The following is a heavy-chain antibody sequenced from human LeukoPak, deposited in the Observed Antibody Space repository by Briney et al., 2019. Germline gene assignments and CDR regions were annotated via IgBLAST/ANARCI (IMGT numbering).Heavy chain of an antibody. CDR3: ARERSSTAAILRFDP. CDR2: ISAYNGNT. Sequence: ASVKVSCKASGYTFTSYGISWVRQAPGQVLEWMGWISAYNGNTNYAQKLQGRVTMTTDTSTSTAYMELRSLRSDDTAVYYCARERSSTAAILRFDPWGQGTLVTVSS. CDR1: GYTFTSYG. D-gene: IGHD2-2*01. V-gene: IGHV1-18*01. J-gene: IGHJ5*02.